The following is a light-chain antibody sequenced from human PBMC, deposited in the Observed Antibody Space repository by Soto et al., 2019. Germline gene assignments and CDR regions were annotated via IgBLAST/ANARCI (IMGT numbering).Light chain of an antibody. CDR1: SGHSSYA. CDR3: QTWGTGIHVV. J-gene: IGLJ2*01. CDR2: LNSDGSH. Sequence: QPVLTQSPSASASLGASVKLTCTLRSGHSSYAIAWHQQQPEKGPRYLMKLNSDGSHRKGDGIPDRFSGSSSGAERYLTISSLQSEDEADYYCQTWGTGIHVVFGGGTKLTVL. V-gene: IGLV4-69*01.